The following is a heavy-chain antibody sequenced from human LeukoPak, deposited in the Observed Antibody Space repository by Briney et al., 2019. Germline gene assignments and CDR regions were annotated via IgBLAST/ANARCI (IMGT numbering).Heavy chain of an antibody. Sequence: GGSLRLSCAASGFTFDDYAMPWVRQAPGKGLEWVSGISWNSGSIGYADSVKGRFTISRDNAKNSLYLQMNSLRAEDTALYYCAKGPGYYYDSSGYYGDWGQGTLVTVSS. V-gene: IGHV3-9*01. CDR3: AKGPGYYYDSSGYYGD. D-gene: IGHD3-22*01. CDR1: GFTFDDYA. CDR2: ISWNSGSI. J-gene: IGHJ4*02.